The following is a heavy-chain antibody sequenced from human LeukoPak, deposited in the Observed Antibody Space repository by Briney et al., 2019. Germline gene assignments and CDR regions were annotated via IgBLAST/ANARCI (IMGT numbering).Heavy chain of an antibody. J-gene: IGHJ4*02. CDR1: GGTFSSYA. CDR3: ARERGGGYYYDSSGYSFDY. CDR2: ISAYNGNT. Sequence: ASVKVSCKASGGTFSSYAISWVRQAPGQGLEWMGWISAYNGNTNYAQKLQGRVTMTTDTSTSTAYMELRSLRSDDTAVYYCARERGGGYYYDSSGYSFDYWGQGTLVTVSS. V-gene: IGHV1-18*01. D-gene: IGHD3-22*01.